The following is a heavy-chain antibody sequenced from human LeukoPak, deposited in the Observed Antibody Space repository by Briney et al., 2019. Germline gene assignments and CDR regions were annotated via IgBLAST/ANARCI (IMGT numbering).Heavy chain of an antibody. CDR1: GYTFTSYD. V-gene: IGHV1-8*01. J-gene: IGHJ5*02. Sequence: ASVKVSCKASGYTFTSYDINRVRQATGQGLEWMGWMNPNSGNTGYAQKFQGRVTMTRNTSISTAYMELSSLRSEDTAVYYCARGSSWYEGANWFDPWGQGTLVTVSS. D-gene: IGHD6-13*01. CDR2: MNPNSGNT. CDR3: ARGSSWYEGANWFDP.